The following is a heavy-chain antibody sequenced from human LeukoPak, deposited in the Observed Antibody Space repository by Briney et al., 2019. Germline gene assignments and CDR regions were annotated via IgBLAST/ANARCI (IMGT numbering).Heavy chain of an antibody. CDR1: GYSFTSYW. Sequence: GESLKIFCKGSGYSFTSYWNGWGRQMPGKGLEGMGIIYPGDSDTRYSPSFQGQVTISADKSISTAYLQWSSLKASDTAMYYCARRGDSSGYYYPPFDYWGQGTLVTVSS. CDR3: ARRGDSSGYYYPPFDY. CDR2: IYPGDSDT. D-gene: IGHD3-22*01. J-gene: IGHJ4*02. V-gene: IGHV5-51*01.